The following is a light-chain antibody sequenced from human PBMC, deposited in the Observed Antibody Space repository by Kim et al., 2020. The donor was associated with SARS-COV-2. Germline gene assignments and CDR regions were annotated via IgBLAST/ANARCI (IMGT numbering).Light chain of an antibody. V-gene: IGLV2-14*03. CDR3: SSYRTSSTPVV. J-gene: IGLJ2*01. CDR1: SSDIGGHEY. CDR2: DVT. Sequence: QSALTQPASVSGSPGQSITISCTGTSSDIGGHEYVSWYQHHPGRAPKFMIYDVTKRPSGVSNRFSASKSGNTASLTISGLQAEDEADYYCSSYRTSSTPVVFGGGTQLTVL.